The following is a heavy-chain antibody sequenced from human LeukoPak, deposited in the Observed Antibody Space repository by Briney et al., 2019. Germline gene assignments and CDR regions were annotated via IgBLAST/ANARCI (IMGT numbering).Heavy chain of an antibody. V-gene: IGHV3-23*01. D-gene: IGHD3-10*01. J-gene: IGHJ4*02. CDR1: GFTFNNYA. Sequence: EGSLRLSCAASGFTFNNYAMSWVRQAPGKGLEWVAAIRGNGGRTYYRDSVKGRFTISRDNPKNTLYLLMNSLSAEDTALYYCAKEQTSSGYFDYWGQGTLVTVSS. CDR3: AKEQTSSGYFDY. CDR2: IRGNGGRT.